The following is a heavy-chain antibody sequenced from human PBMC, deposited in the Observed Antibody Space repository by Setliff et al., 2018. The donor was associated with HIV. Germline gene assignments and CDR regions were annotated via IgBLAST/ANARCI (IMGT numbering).Heavy chain of an antibody. Sequence: ASVKVSCKTSGYSFTSYTMHWLRQAPGQRPEWVGWINVVNVNTKYSQKFQGRVTITRDTSATTAYMGLRSLRSEDTAVYYCARGRGLYSSGYFIDYWGQGTLVTVSS. CDR3: ARGRGLYSSGYFIDY. CDR2: INVVNVNT. V-gene: IGHV1-3*01. CDR1: GYSFTSYT. J-gene: IGHJ4*02. D-gene: IGHD6-19*01.